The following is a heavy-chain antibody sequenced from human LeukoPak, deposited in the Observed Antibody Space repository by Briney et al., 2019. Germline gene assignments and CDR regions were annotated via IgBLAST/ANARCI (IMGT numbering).Heavy chain of an antibody. CDR3: ARKTDSGGQGDY. Sequence: GGSLRLSCAASGFTLSSYWMSWVRQAPGKGLEWVANIKKDGSEKYYVDSVKGRFTISRDNAKNSLYLQMNSLRAEDTAVYYCARKTDSGGQGDYWGPGTLVTVSS. CDR1: GFTLSSYW. V-gene: IGHV3-7*01. CDR2: IKKDGSEK. J-gene: IGHJ4*02. D-gene: IGHD3-22*01.